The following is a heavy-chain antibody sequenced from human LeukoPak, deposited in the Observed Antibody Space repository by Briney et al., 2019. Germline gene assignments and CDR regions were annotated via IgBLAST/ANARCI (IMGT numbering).Heavy chain of an antibody. D-gene: IGHD7-27*01. CDR1: GGSISSYY. CDR2: INHSGST. J-gene: IGHJ4*02. V-gene: IGHV4-34*01. CDR3: ARVSWGHYDY. Sequence: SSETLSLTCTVSGGSISSYYWSWIRQPPGKGLEWIGEINHSGSTNYNPSLKSRVTISVDTSKNQFSLKLSSVTAADTAVYYCARVSWGHYDYWGQGTLVTVSS.